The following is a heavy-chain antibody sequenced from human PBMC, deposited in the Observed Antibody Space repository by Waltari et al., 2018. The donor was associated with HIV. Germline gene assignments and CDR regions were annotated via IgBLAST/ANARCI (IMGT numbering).Heavy chain of an antibody. J-gene: IGHJ6*02. D-gene: IGHD3-3*01. V-gene: IGHV3-13*01. CDR2: IGTAGDK. CDR1: GFSLNSYD. Sequence: EVQLVESGGGLVQPGGSLRLSCAASGFSLNSYDMHWVRQATGGGLVWISAIGTAGDKYYPGSVEGRFTISRENAKNSLYLQMNSLRAEDTAVYYCARSVSPTIFGVVIPSYYSHGMDVWGQGTTVTVSS. CDR3: ARSVSPTIFGVVIPSYYSHGMDV.